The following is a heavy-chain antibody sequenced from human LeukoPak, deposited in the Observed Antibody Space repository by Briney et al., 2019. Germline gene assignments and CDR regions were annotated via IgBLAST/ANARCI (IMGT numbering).Heavy chain of an antibody. Sequence: GGSLRLSCVGSGYTFSSYAMHWVRQASGKGLEWVSYISSGSGTTYSADSVKGRFTISRDNAKNSLYLQMNSLRAEDTAVYYCARDVVGIYCSSTSCYGMDVWGQGTTVTVSS. D-gene: IGHD2-2*01. J-gene: IGHJ6*02. V-gene: IGHV3-48*01. CDR2: ISSGSGTT. CDR3: ARDVVGIYCSSTSCYGMDV. CDR1: GYTFSSYA.